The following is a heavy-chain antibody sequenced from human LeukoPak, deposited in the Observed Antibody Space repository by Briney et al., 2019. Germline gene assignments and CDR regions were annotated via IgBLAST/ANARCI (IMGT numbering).Heavy chain of an antibody. Sequence: SGTLSLTCGVSGGSISGTNWWSWVRQPPGQGLEWIGEISLTGLTHYNPSLESRVTVSLDKSKNQLSLNLTSVTAADTAVYYCSRENGAFSPFGYWGQGTLVTVLS. V-gene: IGHV4-4*02. CDR2: ISLTGLT. CDR1: GGSISGTNW. J-gene: IGHJ4*02. D-gene: IGHD2-8*01. CDR3: SRENGAFSPFGY.